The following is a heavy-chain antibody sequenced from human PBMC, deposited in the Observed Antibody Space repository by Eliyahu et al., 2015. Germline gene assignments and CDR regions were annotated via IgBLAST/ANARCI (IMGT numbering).Heavy chain of an antibody. Sequence: QVQLVESGGGVVQPGRSLRLSCAASGFTFSSYGMHWVRQAPGKGLXXVAVIWYDGSNKYYADSVKGRFTISRDNSKNTLYLQMNSLRAEDTAVYYCARSGREAPAYCGGDCYFFDYWGQGTLVTVSS. V-gene: IGHV3-33*01. CDR3: ARSGREAPAYCGGDCYFFDY. D-gene: IGHD2-21*02. CDR1: GFTFSSYG. CDR2: IWYDGSNK. J-gene: IGHJ4*02.